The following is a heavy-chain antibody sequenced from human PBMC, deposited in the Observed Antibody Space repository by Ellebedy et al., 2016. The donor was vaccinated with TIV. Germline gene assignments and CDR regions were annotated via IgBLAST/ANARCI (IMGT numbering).Heavy chain of an antibody. CDR1: GYPFTGYD. CDR3: ATKHCTGGNCHHPTFDY. V-gene: IGHV1-18*01. J-gene: IGHJ4*02. Sequence: ASVKVSXXASGYPFTGYDITWVRQAPGQGLEWMGWISTHNGNTNFAQSFQDRVTMNTDTSTSTVYMELRGLRYDDTAVYYCATKHCTGGNCHHPTFDYWGQGTLVTVSS. CDR2: ISTHNGNT. D-gene: IGHD2-8*02.